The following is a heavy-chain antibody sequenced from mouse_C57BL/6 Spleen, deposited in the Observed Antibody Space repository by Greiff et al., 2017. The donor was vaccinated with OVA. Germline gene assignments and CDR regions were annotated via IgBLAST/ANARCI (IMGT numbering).Heavy chain of an antibody. V-gene: IGHV1-69*01. CDR2: IDPSDSYT. CDR1: GYTFTSYW. D-gene: IGHD2-3*01. CDR3: ARCDGYSSWFAY. J-gene: IGHJ3*01. Sequence: QVQLKQPGAELVMPGASVKLSCKASGYTFTSYWMHWVKQRPGQGLEWIGEIDPSDSYTNYNQKFKGKSTLTVDKSSSTAYMQLSSLTSEDSAVYYCARCDGYSSWFAYWGQGTLVTVSA.